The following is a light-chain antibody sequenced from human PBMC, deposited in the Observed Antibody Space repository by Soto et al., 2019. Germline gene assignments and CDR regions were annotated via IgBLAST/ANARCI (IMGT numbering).Light chain of an antibody. J-gene: IGKJ1*01. Sequence: EIVLTQSPGTLSLSPGERATLSCRASQSVSSSYLAWYQQKPGQAPRLLISGASIRATGIPDRFSGSGSGTVLTLTISRLEPADLAVYYGQQYGISRQTFGQGTKV. CDR3: QQYGISRQT. CDR1: QSVSSSY. V-gene: IGKV3-20*01. CDR2: GAS.